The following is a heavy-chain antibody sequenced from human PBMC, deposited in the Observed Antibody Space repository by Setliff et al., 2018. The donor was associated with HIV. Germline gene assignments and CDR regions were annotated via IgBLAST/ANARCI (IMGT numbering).Heavy chain of an antibody. J-gene: IGHJ4*02. D-gene: IGHD6-19*01. Sequence: GSLSLTCVASGSAFSTSDMTWVGQASGKGLEWVSLINGGCNYIQYADSVKGRFIISRDNSKNMLYLRMNSMRVDDTAMYYCTKDHRSGCQSDCWGQGTMVTVSS. CDR2: INGGCNYI. CDR1: GSAFSTSD. V-gene: IGHV3-23*03. CDR3: TKDHRSGCQSDC.